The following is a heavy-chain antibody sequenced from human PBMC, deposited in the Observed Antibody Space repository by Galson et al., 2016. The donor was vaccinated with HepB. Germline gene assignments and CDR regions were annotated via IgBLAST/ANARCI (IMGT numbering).Heavy chain of an antibody. CDR2: ISSDGSNK. CDR3: ARAGWQWLVPSDY. J-gene: IGHJ4*02. Sequence: LRLSCAASGFTFSNYDIQWIRQAPGKGLEWVALISSDGSNKYYVDSVKGRFTISRDNSKNTLFLQMNSLRVEDTAIYYCARAGWQWLVPSDYWGQGTLVTVAS. CDR1: GFTFSNYD. D-gene: IGHD6-19*01. V-gene: IGHV3-33*01.